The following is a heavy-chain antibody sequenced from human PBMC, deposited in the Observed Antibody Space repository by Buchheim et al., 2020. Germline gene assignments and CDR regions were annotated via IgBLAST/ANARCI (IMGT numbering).Heavy chain of an antibody. CDR1: GDSINGYY. CDR3: AGWAGQFDY. V-gene: IGHV4-59*08. Sequence: QVQLQESGPGLVKPSETLSLTCSVSGDSINGYYWSWIRQPPGKGLEWVGYVYDTGSTYYNPSLESRVTISVDASKNQFSLRLRSVTAADTAVYYCAGWAGQFDYWGQGTL. CDR2: VYDTGST. J-gene: IGHJ4*02. D-gene: IGHD1-26*01.